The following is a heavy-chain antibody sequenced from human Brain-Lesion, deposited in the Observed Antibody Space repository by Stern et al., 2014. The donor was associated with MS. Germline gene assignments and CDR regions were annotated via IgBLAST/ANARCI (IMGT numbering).Heavy chain of an antibody. CDR2: IYYSGFT. CDR3: ARHDSVPRPSQLYSARDRGPGYFDY. J-gene: IGHJ4*02. CDR1: GGSISSSTYY. D-gene: IGHD1-26*01. V-gene: IGHV4-39*01. Sequence: VQLLESGPGLVKPSETLSLTCTVSGGSISSSTYYWAWIRQPPGKGLEWIGNIYYSGFTYYNPSLQSRVTLSVHMSQNQFSLQLSSGTAADTAIYYCARHDSVPRPSQLYSARDRGPGYFDYWGQGTLVTVSS.